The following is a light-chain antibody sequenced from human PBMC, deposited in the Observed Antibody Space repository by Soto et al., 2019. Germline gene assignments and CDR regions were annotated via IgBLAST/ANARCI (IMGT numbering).Light chain of an antibody. CDR2: KAS. V-gene: IGKV1-5*03. CDR3: VQYNTYRA. J-gene: IGKJ1*01. Sequence: DIQMTPSPSTLSGSVGDRVTITCRASQAISSWLAWHQQTPGKAPQLLIYKASTLESGVPSRCSGSGAGTEFTLTISSLQPDDVATYYCVQYNTYRAFGQGTKV. CDR1: QAISSW.